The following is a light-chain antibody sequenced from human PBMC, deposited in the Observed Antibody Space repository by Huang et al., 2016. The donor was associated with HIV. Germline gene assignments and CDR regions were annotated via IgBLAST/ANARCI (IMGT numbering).Light chain of an antibody. CDR2: WAS. CDR1: QSVLYGNNKNY. J-gene: IGKJ3*01. Sequence: IVMTQSPDSLAVSLGERATISCKSCQSVLYGNNKNYLAWFQQRSGQTPKLLIYWASTRESGVPDRFSGSGSRTDFTLTISSLQPEDVAVYYCLQYFSPPFTFGPGTKVHVK. V-gene: IGKV4-1*01. CDR3: LQYFSPPFT.